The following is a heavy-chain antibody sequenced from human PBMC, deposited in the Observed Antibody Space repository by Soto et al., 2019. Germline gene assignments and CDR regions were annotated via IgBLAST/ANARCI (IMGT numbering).Heavy chain of an antibody. CDR1: VFTFSSYG. CDR3: ARGRGYSSSLDAFDI. V-gene: IGHV3-33*01. Sequence: QVQLVESGGGVVQPGRSLRLSCAASVFTFSSYGMHWVRQAPGKGLEWVAVIWYDGSNKYYADSVKGRFTISRDNSKNTLYLQMNSLRAEDTAVYYCARGRGYSSSLDAFDIWGQGTMVTVSS. D-gene: IGHD6-19*01. J-gene: IGHJ3*02. CDR2: IWYDGSNK.